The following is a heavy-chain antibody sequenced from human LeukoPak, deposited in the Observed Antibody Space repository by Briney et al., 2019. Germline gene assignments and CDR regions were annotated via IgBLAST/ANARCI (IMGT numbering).Heavy chain of an antibody. J-gene: IGHJ3*02. V-gene: IGHV3-23*01. D-gene: IGHD4-17*01. Sequence: GGSLRLSCAASGFTFSNFAMIWVRQAPGKGLEWVSAIRGTYSTEYADSVKDRFTISRDNSKNTLYLQMNSLRAEDTAVYYCGRGPNGDYIGAFDMRGQGTVVTVSS. CDR3: GRGPNGDYIGAFDM. CDR1: GFTFSNFA. CDR2: IRGTYST.